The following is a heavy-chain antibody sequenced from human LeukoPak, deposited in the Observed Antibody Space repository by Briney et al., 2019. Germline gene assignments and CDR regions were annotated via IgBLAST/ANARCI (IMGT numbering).Heavy chain of an antibody. CDR1: GGSISSYY. J-gene: IGHJ4*02. D-gene: IGHD3-10*01. Sequence: SETLSLTCTVSGGSISSYYWSWIWQPPGKGLEWIGYIYYSGSTNYNPSPKSRVTISVDTSKNQFSLKLSSVTAADTAVYYCARAGTYYYGSGRYDYWGQGTLVTVSS. CDR3: ARAGTYYYGSGRYDY. V-gene: IGHV4-59*01. CDR2: IYYSGST.